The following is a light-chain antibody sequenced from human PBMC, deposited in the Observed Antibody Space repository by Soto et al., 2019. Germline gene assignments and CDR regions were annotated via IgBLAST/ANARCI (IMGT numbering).Light chain of an antibody. Sequence: EIVFTQSPATLSSFPGDRVTLSCSASQYINTRLAWYQHRPGQAPRLLIYQTSLRAAGIPARFSASGSGTDFTLTISDVEPEDFAVYYCHQRQSWPRTFGQGTKVDIK. CDR2: QTS. CDR3: HQRQSWPRT. J-gene: IGKJ1*01. CDR1: QYINTR. V-gene: IGKV3-11*01.